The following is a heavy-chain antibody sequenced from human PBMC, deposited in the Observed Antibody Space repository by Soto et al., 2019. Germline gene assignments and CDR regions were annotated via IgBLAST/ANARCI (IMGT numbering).Heavy chain of an antibody. J-gene: IGHJ4*02. D-gene: IGHD3-9*01. V-gene: IGHV3-23*01. CDR2: VSASGDGT. Sequence: EVQLLESGGGLVQPAGSLRLSCAASGFSFSSSVMSWVRQAPGKGLEGVSVVSASGDGTYYADSVKGRFTISRDNSKNTLYLQMNSLRAEDTAVYYCAKGDWLENWGQGTLVIVSS. CDR3: AKGDWLEN. CDR1: GFSFSSSV.